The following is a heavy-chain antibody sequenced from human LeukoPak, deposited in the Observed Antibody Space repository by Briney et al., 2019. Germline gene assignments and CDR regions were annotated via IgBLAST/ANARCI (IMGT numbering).Heavy chain of an antibody. CDR1: GFSFYTYA. V-gene: IGHV3-23*01. D-gene: IGHD4-11*01. Sequence: GGSLRLSCTASGFSFYTYAMSWVRQAPGQGPEWVSVITGSGGDTFYADSVKGRFTISRDNSKRTLYLQMNSLRAGDTAVYYCAKGPKEDSNYLFARWGQGTLVTVSS. CDR3: AKGPKEDSNYLFAR. CDR2: ITGSGGDT. J-gene: IGHJ5*02.